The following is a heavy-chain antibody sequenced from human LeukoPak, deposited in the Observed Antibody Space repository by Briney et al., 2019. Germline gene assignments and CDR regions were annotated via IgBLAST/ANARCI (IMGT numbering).Heavy chain of an antibody. V-gene: IGHV3-64D*06. D-gene: IGHD3-10*01. Sequence: GGSLRLSCSASGFTFSSYAMHWVRQAPGKELQYVSTISSNGGGTYYADSVKGRFTISRDNSKNTLHLQMSSLRAEDTAVYYCVKDGGRYGSGSYYLDYWGQGSLVTVSS. J-gene: IGHJ4*02. CDR1: GFTFSSYA. CDR2: ISSNGGGT. CDR3: VKDGGRYGSGSYYLDY.